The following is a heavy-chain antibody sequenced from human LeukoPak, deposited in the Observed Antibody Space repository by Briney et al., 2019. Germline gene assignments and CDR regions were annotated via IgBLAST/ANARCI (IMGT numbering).Heavy chain of an antibody. CDR2: IYYSGRT. J-gene: IGHJ5*02. CDR3: ASRQYSGIWIKWFDP. Sequence: SETLSLTCPVSVAPISSSSYYWRWIRQPPGKGLEWIGSIYYSGRTSYNPSLKSRVTLSVDTSNHHFSLKLGAVPCADTAVYYCASRQYSGIWIKWFDPWGQGTLVTVSS. V-gene: IGHV4-39*02. D-gene: IGHD6-13*01. CDR1: VAPISSSSYY.